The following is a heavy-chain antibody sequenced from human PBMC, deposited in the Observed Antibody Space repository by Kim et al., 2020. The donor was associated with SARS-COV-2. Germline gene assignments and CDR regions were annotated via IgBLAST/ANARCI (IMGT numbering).Heavy chain of an antibody. J-gene: IGHJ6*02. CDR1: GFTFSSYS. Sequence: GGSLRLSCAASGFTFSSYSMNWVRQAPGKGLEWVSSISSSSSYIYYADSVKGRFTISRDNTKKSLYLQMNSLRAEDTAVYYCARDAGRDYSKNYYYGMDVWGQGTTVTVSS. D-gene: IGHD4-4*01. CDR2: ISSSSSYI. V-gene: IGHV3-21*01. CDR3: ARDAGRDYSKNYYYGMDV.